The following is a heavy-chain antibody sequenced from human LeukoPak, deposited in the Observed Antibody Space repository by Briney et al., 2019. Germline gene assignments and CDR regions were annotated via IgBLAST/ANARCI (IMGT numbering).Heavy chain of an antibody. D-gene: IGHD6-6*01. CDR3: VREYSGSSGRAFDI. Sequence: GGSLRLSCAASGFTFSSYWMHWVRQAPGKGLVWVSRISTDGSSTNSADSVKGRFTISRDNAKNTLYLQMNSLRAEDTAVYYCVREYSGSSGRAFDIWGQGTMVTVSP. CDR2: ISTDGSST. CDR1: GFTFSSYW. J-gene: IGHJ3*02. V-gene: IGHV3-74*01.